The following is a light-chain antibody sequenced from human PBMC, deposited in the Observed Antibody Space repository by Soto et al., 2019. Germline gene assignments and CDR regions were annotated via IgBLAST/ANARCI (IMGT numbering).Light chain of an antibody. Sequence: DIQMTQSPSTLSASVGDRVTITCRASQSISSWLAWYQQKPGKAPKLLIYDASSLESGVPSRFSGSGSGTQFPLTISSLQPDDFATYYCQQYNSYPCTFGQGTKVEIK. CDR3: QQYNSYPCT. CDR2: DAS. V-gene: IGKV1-5*01. J-gene: IGKJ1*01. CDR1: QSISSW.